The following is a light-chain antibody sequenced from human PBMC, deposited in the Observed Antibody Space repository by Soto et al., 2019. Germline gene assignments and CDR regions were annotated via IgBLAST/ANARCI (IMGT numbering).Light chain of an antibody. CDR3: SSYTSSITPYV. CDR2: GVS. V-gene: IGLV2-14*01. Sequence: QSALTQPASVSGSPGQSITISCTGTITDIGAYNYVSWYQQHPGKAPKLLIYGVSSRPSGVSNRFSGSKSGNAAYLTISGLQADDEAEYHCSSYTSSITPYVFGTGTKVTVL. CDR1: ITDIGAYNY. J-gene: IGLJ1*01.